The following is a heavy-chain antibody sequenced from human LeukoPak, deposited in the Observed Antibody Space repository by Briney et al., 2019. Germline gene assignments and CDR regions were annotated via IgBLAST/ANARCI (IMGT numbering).Heavy chain of an antibody. V-gene: IGHV3-74*01. CDR1: GFTFSNYW. Sequence: GGSLRLSCAASGFTFSNYWMNWVRQVPGKGLVWVSRIKTDGGTSYADSVKGRFTISRDNAKNTLYLQMNSLRAEDTAVYYCAGDRYPDAFDIWGQGTMVTVSS. CDR3: AGDRYPDAFDI. D-gene: IGHD1-1*01. CDR2: IKTDGGT. J-gene: IGHJ3*02.